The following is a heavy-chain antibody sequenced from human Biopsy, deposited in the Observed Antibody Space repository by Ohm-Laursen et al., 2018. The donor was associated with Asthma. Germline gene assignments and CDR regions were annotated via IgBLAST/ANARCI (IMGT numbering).Heavy chain of an antibody. V-gene: IGHV4-61*01. CDR3: ARGPNYHGSGRAPIGMDV. D-gene: IGHD3-10*01. Sequence: GTLSLTCTVSGGSVSTGSYYWSWIRQPPGKGLEWLRYIHYTGSDNYNPSLKSRVTISVDTSKNQFSLRLNSVTAADTAVYYCARGPNYHGSGRAPIGMDVWGQGTTVTASS. J-gene: IGHJ6*02. CDR2: IHYTGSD. CDR1: GGSVSTGSYY.